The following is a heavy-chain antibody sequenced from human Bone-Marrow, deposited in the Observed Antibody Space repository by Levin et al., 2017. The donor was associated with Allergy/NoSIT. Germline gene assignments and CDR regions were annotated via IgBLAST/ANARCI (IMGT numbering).Heavy chain of an antibody. Sequence: KTSETLSLTCTVSGGSVNGSTYYWSWIRQPAGKGLELIGHIYTSGSTNYNPSLKSRVTMSIDASKNQISLKMTSVTAADTAVYFCARVTSGWSVGPLDYWGQGTLVTVSS. V-gene: IGHV4-61*09. CDR1: GGSVNGSTYY. CDR2: IYTSGST. J-gene: IGHJ4*02. D-gene: IGHD6-19*01. CDR3: ARVTSGWSVGPLDY.